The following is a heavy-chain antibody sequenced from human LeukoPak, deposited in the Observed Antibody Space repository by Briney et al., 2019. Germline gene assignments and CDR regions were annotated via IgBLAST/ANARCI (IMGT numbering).Heavy chain of an antibody. Sequence: PSETLSLTCTVSGGSISSGSYYWSWIRQPAGKGLEWIGRIYTSGSTNYNPSLKSRVTISVDTSKNQFSLKLSSVTAADTAVYYCAREVGAKGTFDPWGQGTLVTVSS. CDR3: AREVGAKGTFDP. D-gene: IGHD1-26*01. J-gene: IGHJ5*02. V-gene: IGHV4-61*02. CDR2: IYTSGST. CDR1: GGSISSGSYY.